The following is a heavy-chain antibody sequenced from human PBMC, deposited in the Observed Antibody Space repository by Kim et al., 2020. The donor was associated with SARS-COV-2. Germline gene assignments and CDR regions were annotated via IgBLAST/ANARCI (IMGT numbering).Heavy chain of an antibody. D-gene: IGHD3-16*01. V-gene: IGHV3-11*05. Sequence: SVKGRITNTRDNAKNSLYLQMNSLRDEDTAVYYCARDRYYDSVWGSSFGYWGQGPLVTVSS. J-gene: IGHJ4*02. CDR3: ARDRYYDSVWGSSFGY.